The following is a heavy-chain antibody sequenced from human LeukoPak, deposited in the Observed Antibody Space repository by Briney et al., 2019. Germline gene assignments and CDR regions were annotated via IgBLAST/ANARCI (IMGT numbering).Heavy chain of an antibody. CDR3: ARITVTTGYGMDV. J-gene: IGHJ6*02. D-gene: IGHD4-17*01. CDR1: GFTVSSNY. V-gene: IGHV3-66*02. Sequence: GGSLRLSCAASGFTVSSNYMSWVRQAPGKGLEWVSVIYSGGSTYYADSVKGRFIISRDNSKNTLYLQMNSLRAEDTAVYYCARITVTTGYGMDVWGQGTTVTVSS. CDR2: IYSGGST.